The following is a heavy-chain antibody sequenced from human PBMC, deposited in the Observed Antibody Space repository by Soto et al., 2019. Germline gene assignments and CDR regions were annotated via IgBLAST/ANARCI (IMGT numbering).Heavy chain of an antibody. V-gene: IGHV3-15*07. CDR3: TTDLRSIAAAGQFVDY. Sequence: GGSLRLSCAASGFTFSNAWMNWVRQAPGKGLEWVGRIKSKTDGGTTDYTAPVKGRFTISRDDSKNTLYLQMNSLKTEDTALYYCTTDLRSIAAAGQFVDYWGQGTLVTVSS. D-gene: IGHD6-13*01. J-gene: IGHJ4*02. CDR2: IKSKTDGGTT. CDR1: GFTFSNAW.